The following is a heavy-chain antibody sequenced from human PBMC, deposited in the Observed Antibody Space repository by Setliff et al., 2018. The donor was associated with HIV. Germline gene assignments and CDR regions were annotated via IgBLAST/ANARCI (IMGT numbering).Heavy chain of an antibody. V-gene: IGHV3-9*01. J-gene: IGHJ3*02. D-gene: IGHD3-10*01. Sequence: QSGGSLRLSCAASGFTFGDYAMHWVRRAPGKGLEWVSGISWNSVYINYADSVKGRFTISRDNAKNSLYLQTNSLRPEDTALYYCLKELGSGGLGGIKAFDKWGQGTMVTVSS. CDR2: ISWNSVYI. CDR3: LKELGSGGLGGIKAFDK. CDR1: GFTFGDYA.